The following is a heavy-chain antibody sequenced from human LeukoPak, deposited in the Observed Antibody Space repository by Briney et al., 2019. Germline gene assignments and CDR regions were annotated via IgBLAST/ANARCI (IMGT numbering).Heavy chain of an antibody. J-gene: IGHJ5*02. Sequence: GGSLRLSCAASGLTFSSYSMNWVRQAPGKGLEWVSYISSSSSTIYYADSVKGRFTISRDNAKNSLYLQMNSLRAEDTAVYYCARDWEGIRFDPWGQGTLVTVSS. D-gene: IGHD1-26*01. CDR2: ISSSSSTI. CDR1: GLTFSSYS. CDR3: ARDWEGIRFDP. V-gene: IGHV3-48*04.